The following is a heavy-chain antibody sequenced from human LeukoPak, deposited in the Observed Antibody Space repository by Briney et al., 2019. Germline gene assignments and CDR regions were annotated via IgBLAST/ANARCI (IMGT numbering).Heavy chain of an antibody. CDR2: IYHSGST. CDR1: GGFISSSNW. J-gene: IGHJ3*02. Sequence: PSGTLSLTCAVSGGFISSSNWWSWVRQPPGKGLEWIGEIYHSGSTNYNPSLKSRVTISVDKSKNQFSLKLGSVTAADTAVYYCAREAYYYDSSGYRDAFDIWGQGTMVTVSS. V-gene: IGHV4-4*02. CDR3: AREAYYYDSSGYRDAFDI. D-gene: IGHD3-22*01.